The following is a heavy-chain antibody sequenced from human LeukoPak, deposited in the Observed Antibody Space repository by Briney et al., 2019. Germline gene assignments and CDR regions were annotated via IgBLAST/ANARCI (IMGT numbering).Heavy chain of an antibody. D-gene: IGHD2-2*03. V-gene: IGHV4-34*01. CDR3: AGLPRGYCSSTSCSSDY. CDR1: GGSFSGYY. J-gene: IGHJ4*02. CDR2: INHSGST. Sequence: PSETLSLTCAVYGGSFSGYYWSWIRQPPGKGLEWIGEINHSGSTNYNPSLKSRVTISVDTSKNQFSLKLSSVTAADTAVYYCAGLPRGYCSSTSCSSDYWGQGTLVTASS.